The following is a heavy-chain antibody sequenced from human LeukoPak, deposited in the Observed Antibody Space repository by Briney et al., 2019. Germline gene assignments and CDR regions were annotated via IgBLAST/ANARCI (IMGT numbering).Heavy chain of an antibody. V-gene: IGHV1-69*13. CDR1: GGTFSSYA. CDR2: IIPIFGTA. J-gene: IGHJ4*02. Sequence: ASVKVPCKASGGTFSSYAISWVRQAPGQGLEWMGGIIPIFGTANYAQKFQGRVTITADESTSTAYMELSSLRSEDTAVYYCASSYSSSWYADYWGQGTLVTVSS. CDR3: ASSYSSSWYADY. D-gene: IGHD6-13*01.